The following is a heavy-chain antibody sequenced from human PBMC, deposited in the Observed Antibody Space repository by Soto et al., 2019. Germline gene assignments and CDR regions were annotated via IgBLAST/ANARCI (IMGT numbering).Heavy chain of an antibody. CDR3: ARARVRRYYMDV. D-gene: IGHD3-10*01. J-gene: IGHJ6*03. CDR2: INHSGST. Sequence: SETLSLTCAVYGGSFSGYYWSWIRQPPGKGLEWIGEINHSGSTNYNPSLKSRVTISVDTSKNQFSLKLSSVTAADTAVYYCARARVRRYYMDVWGKGTTVTVSS. CDR1: GGSFSGYY. V-gene: IGHV4-34*01.